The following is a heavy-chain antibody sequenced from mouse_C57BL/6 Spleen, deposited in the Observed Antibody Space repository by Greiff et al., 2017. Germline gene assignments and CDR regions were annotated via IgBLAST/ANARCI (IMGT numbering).Heavy chain of an antibody. V-gene: IGHV5-4*03. CDR1: GFTFSSYA. J-gene: IGHJ4*01. Sequence: EVKLMESGGGLVKPGGSLKLSCAASGFTFSSYAMSWVRQTPEKRLEWVATISDGGSYTYYPDNVKGRFTISRDNAKNNLYLQMSHLKSEDTAMYYCARRELDYWGQGTSVTVSS. CDR3: ARRELDY. CDR2: ISDGGSYT.